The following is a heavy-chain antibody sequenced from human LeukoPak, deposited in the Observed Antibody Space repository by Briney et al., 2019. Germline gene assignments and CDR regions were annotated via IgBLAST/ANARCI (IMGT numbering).Heavy chain of an antibody. CDR3: AREPLYCGGGCYHFDY. V-gene: IGHV4-34*01. J-gene: IGHJ4*02. CDR1: GGSFSGYY. D-gene: IGHD2-21*02. CDR2: INHSGST. Sequence: SETLSVTCAVYGGSFSGYYWSWIRQPPGKGLEWIGEINHSGSTNYNPSLKSRVTISVDTSKNQFSLKLSSVTAADTAVYYCAREPLYCGGGCYHFDYWGQGTLVTVSS.